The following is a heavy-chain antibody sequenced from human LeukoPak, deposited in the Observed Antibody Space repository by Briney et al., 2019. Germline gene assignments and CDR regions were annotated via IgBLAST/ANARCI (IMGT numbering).Heavy chain of an antibody. CDR3: ARPATRIAAAGTSIDY. CDR1: GFTFSSYA. Sequence: PGGSLRLSCAASGFTFSSYAMHWVRQAPGKGLEYVSAISSNGGSTYYANSVKGRFTISRDNSKNTLYLQMGSLRAEDMAVYYCARPATRIAAAGTSIDYWGQGTLVTVSS. V-gene: IGHV3-64*01. CDR2: ISSNGGST. D-gene: IGHD6-13*01. J-gene: IGHJ4*02.